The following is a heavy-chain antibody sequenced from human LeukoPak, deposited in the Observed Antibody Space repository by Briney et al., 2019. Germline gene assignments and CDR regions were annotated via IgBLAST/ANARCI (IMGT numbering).Heavy chain of an antibody. CDR1: GFTFSSYS. Sequence: GGSLRLSCAASGFTFSSYSMNWARQAPGKGLEWVSYISSSSSTIYYADSVKGRFTISRDNAKNSLYLQMNSLRAEDTAVYYCASSVGSGSFDYWGQGTLVTVSS. D-gene: IGHD1-26*01. CDR2: ISSSSSTI. CDR3: ASSVGSGSFDY. V-gene: IGHV3-48*01. J-gene: IGHJ4*02.